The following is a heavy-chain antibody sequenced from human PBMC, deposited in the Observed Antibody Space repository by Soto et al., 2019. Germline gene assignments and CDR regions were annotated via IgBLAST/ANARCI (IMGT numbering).Heavy chain of an antibody. D-gene: IGHD1-7*01. CDR1: GFTFSSYS. Sequence: PGGSLRLSCVASGFTFSSYSMNWVRQAPGKGLEWISYISSSSSLLVYADSVRGRSTISRDNGKNSLYLQMNSLRDDDTAVYYCARDVNYSFDFWGLGTLVTVSS. CDR2: ISSSSSLL. J-gene: IGHJ4*02. V-gene: IGHV3-48*02. CDR3: ARDVNYSFDF.